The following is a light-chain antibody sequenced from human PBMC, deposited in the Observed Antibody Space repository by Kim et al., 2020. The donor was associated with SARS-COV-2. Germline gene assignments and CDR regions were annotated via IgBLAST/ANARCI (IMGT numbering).Light chain of an antibody. CDR3: QVWDTSTFVV. V-gene: IGLV3-1*01. CDR2: QDT. J-gene: IGLJ2*01. Sequence: TPGRTASNTCSGDELGPTFASWSQQRPGQSPVLVMYQDTKRPSGIPERFSGSNSGTTATLTISETQPLDEADYYCQVWDTSTFVVFGGGTQLTVL. CDR1: ELGPTF.